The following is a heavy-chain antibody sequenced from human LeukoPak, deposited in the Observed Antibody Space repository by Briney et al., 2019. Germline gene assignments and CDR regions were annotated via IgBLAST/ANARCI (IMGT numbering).Heavy chain of an antibody. D-gene: IGHD3-10*01. V-gene: IGHV3-30-3*01. Sequence: QPGRSLRLSCAASGFTFSSYAMHWVRQAPGKGLEWVAVVSYDGSNKYYADSVKGRFTISRDNSKNTLYLQMNSLRAEDTAVYYCARTGITMVRGVIDYYYGMDVWGQGTTVTVSS. CDR3: ARTGITMVRGVIDYYYGMDV. J-gene: IGHJ6*02. CDR1: GFTFSSYA. CDR2: VSYDGSNK.